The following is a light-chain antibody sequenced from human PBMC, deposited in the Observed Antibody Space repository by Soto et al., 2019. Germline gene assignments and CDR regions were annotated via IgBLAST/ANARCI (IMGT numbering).Light chain of an antibody. CDR3: QQYGSSPLT. J-gene: IGKJ4*01. CDR2: GAS. CDR1: QSVSSSY. V-gene: IGKV3-20*01. Sequence: EIVLTQSPGTLSLSPGERATLSCRASQSVSSSYLAWDQQKPGQAPRILIYGASNRATGIPERFSGNGSGTDFTLTSSRLEPEDFAVYYCQQYGSSPLTFGGGTKVEIK.